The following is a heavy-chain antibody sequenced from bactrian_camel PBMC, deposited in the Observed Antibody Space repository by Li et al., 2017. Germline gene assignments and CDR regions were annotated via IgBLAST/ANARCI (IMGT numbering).Heavy chain of an antibody. CDR3: VLVPYSCQTWSWAWPRD. J-gene: IGHJ4*01. CDR1: PDTYTNNC. V-gene: IGHV3S54*01. Sequence: VQLVESGGGSVQAGGSLRLSCTAPPDTYTNNCMGWFRQTSGKEREAVAAIYTPSLTTYYRPSVEGRFTISLENAVNDNGKNTMYLQLITLLPEDTAMYLCVLVPYSCQTWSWAWPRDWGRGTQVTVS. D-gene: IGHD6*01. CDR2: IYTPSLTT.